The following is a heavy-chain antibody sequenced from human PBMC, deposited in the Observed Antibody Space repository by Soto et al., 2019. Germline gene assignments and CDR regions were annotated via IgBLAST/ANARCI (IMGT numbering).Heavy chain of an antibody. J-gene: IGHJ3*02. V-gene: IGHV1-46*01. Sequence: ASVKVSCKASGYTFTSYYMHWVRQAPGQGLEWMGIINPSGGSTSYAQKFQGRVTMTRDTSTSTVYMELSSLRSEDTAVYYCARVGEVLRYFDGYPDVFDIWGQGTMVTVSS. D-gene: IGHD3-9*01. CDR1: GYTFTSYY. CDR2: INPSGGST. CDR3: ARVGEVLRYFDGYPDVFDI.